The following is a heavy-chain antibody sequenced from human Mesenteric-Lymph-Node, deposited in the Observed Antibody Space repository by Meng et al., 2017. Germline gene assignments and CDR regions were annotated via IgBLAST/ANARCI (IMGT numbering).Heavy chain of an antibody. CDR3: ARVGAYCGGDCYHPR. J-gene: IGHJ4*02. CDR1: GVSISSNIR. D-gene: IGHD2-21*02. Sequence: GQLPAWGPGLVRPSGTLSLTSGVSGVSISSNIRWTWVRQPPGKGLEWIGEIYHSGSTNYNPSLKSRVTISVDESKNQFSLRLSSVTAADTAVYHCARVGAYCGGDCYHPRWGQGTLVTVSS. CDR2: IYHSGST. V-gene: IGHV4-4*02.